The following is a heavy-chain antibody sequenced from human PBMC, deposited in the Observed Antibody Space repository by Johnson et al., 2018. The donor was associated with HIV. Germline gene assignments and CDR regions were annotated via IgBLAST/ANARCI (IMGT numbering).Heavy chain of an antibody. CDR1: DFSVSKNY. CDR3: ARSPETGDRLWRAFDI. CDR2: IHRGGSV. J-gene: IGHJ3*02. D-gene: IGHD4-17*01. V-gene: IGHV3-53*01. Sequence: EQLVESGGGLIQRGGSLRLSCVASDFSVSKNYMSWVRQAPGKGLEWVSVIHRGGSVLYAESVRGRFTISSDNSKNTLYLQMNSLRAEDTAVYYCARSPETGDRLWRAFDIWGHGTMVTVSS.